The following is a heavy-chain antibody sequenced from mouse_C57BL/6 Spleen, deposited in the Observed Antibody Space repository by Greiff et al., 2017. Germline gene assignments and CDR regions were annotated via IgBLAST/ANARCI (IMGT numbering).Heavy chain of an antibody. CDR1: GYTFTSYG. CDR2: IYPRSGNT. V-gene: IGHV1-81*01. CDR3: VMITTVVATPSYYAMDY. D-gene: IGHD1-1*01. J-gene: IGHJ4*01. Sequence: QVQLQQSGAELARPGASVKLSCKASGYTFTSYGISWVKQRTGQGLEWIGEIYPRSGNTYYNEKFKGKATLTADKSSSTAYMELRSLTSEDSAVYFCVMITTVVATPSYYAMDYWGPGTSVTVSS.